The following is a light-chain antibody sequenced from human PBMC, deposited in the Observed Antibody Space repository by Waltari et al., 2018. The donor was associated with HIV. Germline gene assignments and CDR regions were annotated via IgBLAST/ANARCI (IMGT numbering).Light chain of an antibody. V-gene: IGKV3-15*01. CDR2: GAS. CDR3: QHYNNWPPWT. J-gene: IGKJ1*01. CDR1: QSISSN. Sequence: EIVMTPSPTTLSVSPGERATLSCRASQSISSNLAWYQPKPGQAPRLLIYGASTRATGIPARFSGSGSGTEFTLTISSLQSEDFALYYCQHYNNWPPWTFGQGTKVEIK.